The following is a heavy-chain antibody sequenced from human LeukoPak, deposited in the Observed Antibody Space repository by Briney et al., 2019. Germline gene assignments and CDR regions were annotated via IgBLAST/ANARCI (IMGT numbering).Heavy chain of an antibody. CDR1: GYSFTSYW. CDR2: IYPGDSDT. V-gene: IGHV5-51*01. CDR3: ARPVTNSYYVGSFDI. J-gene: IGHJ3*02. Sequence: GESLKISCKGSGYSFTSYWIGWVRQMPGKGLEWMGIIYPGDSDTRYSPSFQGQVTISADKSISTAYLQWSSLKASDTAMYYCARPVTNSYYVGSFDIWGQGTMVTVSS. D-gene: IGHD3-22*01.